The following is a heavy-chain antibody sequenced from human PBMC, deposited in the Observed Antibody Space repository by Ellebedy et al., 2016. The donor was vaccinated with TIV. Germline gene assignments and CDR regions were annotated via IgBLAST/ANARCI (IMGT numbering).Heavy chain of an antibody. J-gene: IGHJ3*02. CDR1: GFTFSNAW. Sequence: PGGSLRLSCAASGFTFSNAWMSWVRQAPGKGLEWVGRIKSKTDGGTTDYAAPVKGRFTISRDDSKNTLYLQMNSLKTEDTAVYYCTELGRGYSGHDIWGQGTMVTVSS. V-gene: IGHV3-15*01. CDR2: IKSKTDGGTT. CDR3: TELGRGYSGHDI. D-gene: IGHD5-12*01.